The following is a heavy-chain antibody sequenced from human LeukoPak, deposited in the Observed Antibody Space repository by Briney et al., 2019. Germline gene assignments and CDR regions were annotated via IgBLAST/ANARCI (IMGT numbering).Heavy chain of an antibody. J-gene: IGHJ4*02. D-gene: IGHD1-7*01. Sequence: GASVKVSCKASGYTFTSYGISWVRQAPGQGLEWMGWMNPNSGNTGYAQKFQGRVTITRNTSISTAYMELSSLRSEDTAVYYCARGSGWNYEYYFDYWGQGTLVTVSS. CDR1: GYTFTSYG. CDR2: MNPNSGNT. CDR3: ARGSGWNYEYYFDY. V-gene: IGHV1-8*03.